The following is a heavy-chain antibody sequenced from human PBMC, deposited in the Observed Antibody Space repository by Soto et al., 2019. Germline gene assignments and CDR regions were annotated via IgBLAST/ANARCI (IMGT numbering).Heavy chain of an antibody. CDR2: ISYDGSNK. Sequence: GGSLRLSCAASGFTFSSYGMHWVRQAPGKGLEWVAVISYDGSNKYYADSVKGRFTISRDNSKNTLYLQMNSLRAEDTAVYYCAKLSGISLSIAVAGTDLDYWGQGTLVTVSS. CDR3: AKLSGISLSIAVAGTDLDY. V-gene: IGHV3-30*18. CDR1: GFTFSSYG. J-gene: IGHJ4*02. D-gene: IGHD6-19*01.